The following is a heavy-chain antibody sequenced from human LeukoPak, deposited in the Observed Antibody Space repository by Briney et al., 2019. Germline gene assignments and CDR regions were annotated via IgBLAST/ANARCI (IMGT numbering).Heavy chain of an antibody. V-gene: IGHV4-4*09. CDR2: IYSSGST. J-gene: IGHJ3*02. D-gene: IGHD5-18*01. CDR3: ARLDTAGSSGDAFDI. Sequence: PSETLSLTCTVSGGSISSYYWSWLRQPPGKGLGWVGYIYSSGSTNYNPSLKSRVTISVDTSKNQLSLKLSSVTAADTAVYYCARLDTAGSSGDAFDIWGQGTMVTVSS. CDR1: GGSISSYY.